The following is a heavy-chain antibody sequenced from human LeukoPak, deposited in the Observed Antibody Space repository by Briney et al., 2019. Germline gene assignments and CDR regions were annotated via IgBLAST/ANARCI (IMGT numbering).Heavy chain of an antibody. CDR2: IYPGDSDT. V-gene: IGHV5-51*01. CDR3: ARHGIYAEEEAVASDY. Sequence: GESLKISCKGSGYSFTSYWIGWVRQMPGKGLEWMGIIYPGDSDTRYSPSFQGQVTISADKSISTAYLQWSSLKASDTAMYYCARHGIYAEEEAVASDYWGQGTLVTVSS. CDR1: GYSFTSYW. J-gene: IGHJ4*02. D-gene: IGHD6-19*01.